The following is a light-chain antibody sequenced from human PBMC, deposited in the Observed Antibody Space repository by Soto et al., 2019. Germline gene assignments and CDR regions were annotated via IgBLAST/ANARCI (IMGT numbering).Light chain of an antibody. V-gene: IGKV3-11*01. CDR3: QQRSDWPIT. J-gene: IGKJ5*01. CDR1: QSVSRF. CDR2: DAS. Sequence: EVVLTQSPATLSLSPGERATLSCRASQSVSRFLAWYQQKPGQAPRLLIFDASNRATGIPARFSASGSGTDFTLPISSLESEDSAVYYCQQRSDWPITFGQGTRLDI.